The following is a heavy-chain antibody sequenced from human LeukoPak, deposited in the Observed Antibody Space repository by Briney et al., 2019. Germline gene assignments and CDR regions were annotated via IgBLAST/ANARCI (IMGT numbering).Heavy chain of an antibody. CDR3: ARVPGTRARGNWFDP. CDR2: IYSGGST. Sequence: GGSLRLSCAASGFTVSSDYMSWVRRAPGKGLEWVSVIYSGGSTYYADSVKGRFTISRDNSKNTLSLQMNSLRPEDTAMYYCARVPGTRARGNWFDPWGQGTLVTVSS. D-gene: IGHD6-6*01. J-gene: IGHJ5*02. CDR1: GFTVSSDY. V-gene: IGHV3-53*05.